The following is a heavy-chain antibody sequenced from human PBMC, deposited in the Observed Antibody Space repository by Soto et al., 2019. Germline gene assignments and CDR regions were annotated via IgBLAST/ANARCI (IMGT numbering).Heavy chain of an antibody. CDR3: ARDPPRNTIFGVVSGMDV. V-gene: IGHV3-21*01. Sequence: PRGSLRLSCAASGFTFSSYSMNWVRQAPGKGLEWVSSISSSSSYIYYADSAKGRFTISRDNAKNSLYLQMNSLRAEDTAVYYCARDPPRNTIFGVVSGMDVWGQGTTVTVSS. J-gene: IGHJ6*02. CDR2: ISSSSSYI. D-gene: IGHD3-3*01. CDR1: GFTFSSYS.